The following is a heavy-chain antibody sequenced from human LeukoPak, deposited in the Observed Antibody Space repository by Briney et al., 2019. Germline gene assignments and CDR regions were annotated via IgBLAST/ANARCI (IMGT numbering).Heavy chain of an antibody. CDR2: ITHSGST. Sequence: SETLSLTCAVSGGSFSDYYWIWLRQSPGKGLEWIGEITHSGSTNYNPSLKSRVTISVDTSNNQFSLRLSSVTAADTAVYYCARRLYSSGHDAFDIWGQGTMVTVSS. D-gene: IGHD6-19*01. V-gene: IGHV4-34*01. CDR3: ARRLYSSGHDAFDI. CDR1: GGSFSDYY. J-gene: IGHJ3*02.